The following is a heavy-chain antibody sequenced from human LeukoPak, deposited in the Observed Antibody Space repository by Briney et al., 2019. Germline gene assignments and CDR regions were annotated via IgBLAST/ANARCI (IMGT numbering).Heavy chain of an antibody. CDR1: GFSLSSSGMC. D-gene: IGHD3-10*01. V-gene: IGHV2-70*17. Sequence: SCPTLVNPTQTLTLTCTFSGFSLSSSGMCVSWIRQPPGKALEWLARIDWDEDKFYSTSLKTRLTISKDTSKNQVVVTMTNMDPVDTATYYCARTRRIVTDRGNYYYMDVWGRGTTVTVSS. CDR2: IDWDEDK. CDR3: ARTRRIVTDRGNYYYMDV. J-gene: IGHJ6*03.